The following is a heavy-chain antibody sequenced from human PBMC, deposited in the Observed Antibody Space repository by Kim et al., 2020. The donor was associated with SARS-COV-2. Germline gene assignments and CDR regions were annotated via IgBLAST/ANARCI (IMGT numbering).Heavy chain of an antibody. V-gene: IGHV4-34*01. CDR1: GGSFSGYY. CDR2: INHSGST. D-gene: IGHD1-26*01. CDR3: ARGYSGSYYYFDY. Sequence: SETLSLTCAVYGGSFSGYYWSWIRQPPGKGLEWIGEINHSGSTNYNPSLKSRVTISVDTSKNQFSLKLSSVTAADTAVYYCARGYSGSYYYFDYWGQGTLVTVSS. J-gene: IGHJ4*02.